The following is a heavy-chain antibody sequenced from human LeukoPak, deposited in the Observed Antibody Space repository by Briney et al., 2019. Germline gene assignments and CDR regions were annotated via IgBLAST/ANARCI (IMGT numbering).Heavy chain of an antibody. CDR1: GYNYA. J-gene: IGHJ4*02. Sequence: ASVKVSCKASGYNYAMHWVRQAPGQRLEWMGWINAGNGDTKYSQNFQGRVTITRDTSASTAYMELSSLRSEDTAVYYCARGYGSGSYYKGSDLYYFDYWGQGTLVTVSS. V-gene: IGHV1-3*01. CDR2: INAGNGDT. D-gene: IGHD3-10*01. CDR3: ARGYGSGSYYKGSDLYYFDY.